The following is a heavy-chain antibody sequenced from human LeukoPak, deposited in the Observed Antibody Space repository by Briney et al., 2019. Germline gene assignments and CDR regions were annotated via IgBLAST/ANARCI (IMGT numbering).Heavy chain of an antibody. Sequence: SETLSLTCNVPGGSISSNYWSWIRQPPGKGLEWIGYIYYSGSTNYNPSLKSRVTISVDASKNQFSLKLTSVTAADTAVYYCVRHTTSGWYQVVYWGQGTLVTVSS. CDR2: IYYSGST. CDR1: GGSISSNY. CDR3: VRHTTSGWYQVVY. J-gene: IGHJ4*02. D-gene: IGHD6-19*01. V-gene: IGHV4-59*01.